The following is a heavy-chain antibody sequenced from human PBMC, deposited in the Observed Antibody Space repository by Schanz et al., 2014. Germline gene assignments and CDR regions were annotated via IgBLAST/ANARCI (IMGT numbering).Heavy chain of an antibody. Sequence: QVQLQQWGAGLLKPSETLSLTCAVYGGSFSDYYWSWIRQPPGKGLEWIGEINHSGTTNYNPSLKSRVTISVDTSKNQFSLKLSSVTAADTAVYYCARIYYYDSSGFGPFDYWGQGTLVTVSS. CDR1: GGSFSDYY. J-gene: IGHJ4*02. CDR2: INHSGTT. CDR3: ARIYYYDSSGFGPFDY. V-gene: IGHV4-34*01. D-gene: IGHD3-22*01.